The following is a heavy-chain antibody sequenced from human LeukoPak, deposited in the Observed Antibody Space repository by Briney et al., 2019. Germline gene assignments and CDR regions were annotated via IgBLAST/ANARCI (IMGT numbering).Heavy chain of an antibody. D-gene: IGHD6-19*01. CDR2: IKQDGSEK. J-gene: IGHJ4*02. Sequence: GGSLRLSCAASGFTSSSYWMSWVRQAPGKGLEWVANIKQDGSEKYYVDSVKGRFTISRDNAKNSLYLQMNSLRAEDRAVYYCARDRGSSGWYEFDYWGQGTLVTVSS. V-gene: IGHV3-7*01. CDR1: GFTSSSYW. CDR3: ARDRGSSGWYEFDY.